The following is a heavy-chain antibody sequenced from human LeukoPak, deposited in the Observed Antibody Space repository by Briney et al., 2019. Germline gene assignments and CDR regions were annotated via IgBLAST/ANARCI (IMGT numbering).Heavy chain of an antibody. Sequence: GRSLRLSCAASGFTFSSYGMHWVRQAPGKGLEWVAVISYDGSNKYYADSVKGRFTISRDNSKNTLYLQMNSLRAGDTAVYYCAKDLYGDYGGGDFDYWGQGTLVTVSS. CDR1: GFTFSSYG. CDR2: ISYDGSNK. J-gene: IGHJ4*02. CDR3: AKDLYGDYGGGDFDY. V-gene: IGHV3-30*18. D-gene: IGHD4-17*01.